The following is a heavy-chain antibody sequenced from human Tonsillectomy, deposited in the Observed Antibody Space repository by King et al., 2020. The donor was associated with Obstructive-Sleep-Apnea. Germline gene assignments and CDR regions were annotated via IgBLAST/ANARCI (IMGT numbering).Heavy chain of an antibody. V-gene: IGHV3-23*04. Sequence: VQLVESGGGLVQPGGSLRLSCAASGFNFNTYEMSWVRQAPGKGLEWVSTIGGSGASTYYTDSVKGRFTISRDDSKNTVYLQMNSLRAEDTAVYYCAKTRGFPSGWWGAFDSWGQGTLVTVSS. CDR1: GFNFNTYE. CDR3: AKTRGFPSGWWGAFDS. J-gene: IGHJ4*02. CDR2: IGGSGAST. D-gene: IGHD6-19*01.